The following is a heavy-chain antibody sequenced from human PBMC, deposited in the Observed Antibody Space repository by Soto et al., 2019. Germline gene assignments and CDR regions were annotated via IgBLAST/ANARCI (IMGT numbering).Heavy chain of an antibody. J-gene: IGHJ4*02. D-gene: IGHD5-18*01. CDR1: GGTFSSYA. CDR2: IIPIFGTA. CDR3: ARSSSDTAMGPGFDY. V-gene: IGHV1-69*12. Sequence: QVQLVQSGAEVKKPGSSVKVSCKASGGTFSSYAISWVRQAPGQGLEWMGGIIPIFGTANYAQKFQGRVTITADESTSTAYKELSSRRSEDTAVYYCARSSSDTAMGPGFDYWGQGTLVTVSS.